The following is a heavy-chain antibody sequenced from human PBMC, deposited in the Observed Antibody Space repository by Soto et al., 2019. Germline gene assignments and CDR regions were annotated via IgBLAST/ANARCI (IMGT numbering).Heavy chain of an antibody. J-gene: IGHJ4*02. D-gene: IGHD3-10*01. CDR2: ISPMFGAA. Sequence: QVQLVQSGAEMKKPGSSVKVSCQSSGGTFNTYAMNWVRQAPGQGPEWMGDISPMFGAANYAPKFQGRVTLTADDSTGTSSLPLSSLTSEDTALYFCAREVQVHTPAFVYWGQGTLVTVSS. CDR3: AREVQVHTPAFVY. V-gene: IGHV1-69*19. CDR1: GGTFNTYA.